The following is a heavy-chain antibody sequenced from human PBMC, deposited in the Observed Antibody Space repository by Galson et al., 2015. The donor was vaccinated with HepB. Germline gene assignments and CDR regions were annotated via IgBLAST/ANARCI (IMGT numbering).Heavy chain of an antibody. D-gene: IGHD2-21*01. J-gene: IGHJ4*02. CDR2: IKQDVTQR. CDR1: GFTFSTYW. Sequence: SLRLSCAASGFTFSTYWMTWVRQAPGKGLEWVATIKQDVTQRYYVDSVKGRFTISRDNAKNSLFLQMNSLRAEDTAVYYCARVWGGGEFDFWGQGTLVTVSS. V-gene: IGHV3-7*03. CDR3: ARVWGGGEFDF.